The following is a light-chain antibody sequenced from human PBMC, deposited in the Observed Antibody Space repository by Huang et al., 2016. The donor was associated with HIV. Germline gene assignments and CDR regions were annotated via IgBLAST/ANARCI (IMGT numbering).Light chain of an antibody. Sequence: EIQMTQSPSSLSASVGDTVTITCRASQNIDIYLNWYQQRPGKAPKLLIYTASSLQTGFPSRFSGSGSGTDFTLTIDSLQPEDFATYYCLQSYSMFRTFGQGTKLDFK. CDR2: TAS. CDR1: QNIDIY. V-gene: IGKV1-39*01. J-gene: IGKJ2*01. CDR3: LQSYSMFRT.